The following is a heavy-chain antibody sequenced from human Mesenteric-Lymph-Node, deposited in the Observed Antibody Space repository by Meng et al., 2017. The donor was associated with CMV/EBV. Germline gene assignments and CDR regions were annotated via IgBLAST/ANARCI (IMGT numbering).Heavy chain of an antibody. V-gene: IGHV4-34*01. J-gene: IGHJ4*02. CDR2: INHSGST. Sequence: GSLRLSCAASGFSFSIYSMNWVRQAPGKGLEWIGEINHSGSTNYNPSLKSRVTISVDTFNNQFSLKLSSVTAADTAVYYCARGKTYYYDSSDYSPYYFDYWGQGTLVTVSS. CDR3: ARGKTYYYDSSDYSPYYFDY. CDR1: GFSFSIYS. D-gene: IGHD3-22*01.